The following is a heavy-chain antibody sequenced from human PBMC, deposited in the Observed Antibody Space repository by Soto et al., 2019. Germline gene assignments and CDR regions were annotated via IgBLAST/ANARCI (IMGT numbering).Heavy chain of an antibody. Sequence: HPGGSLRLSCVASGFTFSSYGMHWVRQAPGKGLEWVAVISYDGSNKYYADSVKGRFTISRDNSKNTLYLQMNSLRAEDTAVYYCATYGMDVWGQGTTVTVSS. J-gene: IGHJ6*02. CDR1: GFTFSSYG. CDR3: ATYGMDV. CDR2: ISYDGSNK. V-gene: IGHV3-30*03.